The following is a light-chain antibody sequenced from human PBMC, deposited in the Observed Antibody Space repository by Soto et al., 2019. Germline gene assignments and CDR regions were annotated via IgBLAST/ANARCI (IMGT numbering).Light chain of an antibody. J-gene: IGKJ3*01. CDR1: QTISTN. CDR2: GAS. CDR3: HQYGKWPPET. Sequence: IVMTQFPATLSVSPGERATLCCRTSQTISTNLAWYQQKPGQAPRLLIYGASIRATGIPARFSGSGSGTEFTLTISSLQSEDFAVYYCHQYGKWPPETFGPGTKADNK. V-gene: IGKV3-15*01.